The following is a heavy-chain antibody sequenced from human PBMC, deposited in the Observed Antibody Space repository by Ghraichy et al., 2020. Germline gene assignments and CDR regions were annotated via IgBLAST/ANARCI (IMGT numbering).Heavy chain of an antibody. CDR3: ARGMWGSFYT. J-gene: IGHJ5*02. D-gene: IGHD3-16*01. V-gene: IGHV4-39*01. Sequence: SETLSLTCTLSGGSVGSRSHHWVWVRHSPREGLEWLGTIYSSGTTYSNPSLKSRVSLSLDTSPNQFSLTLISATAADTATYYCARGMWGSFYTWGQGTPVIVSS. CDR1: GGSVGSRSHH. CDR2: IYSSGTT.